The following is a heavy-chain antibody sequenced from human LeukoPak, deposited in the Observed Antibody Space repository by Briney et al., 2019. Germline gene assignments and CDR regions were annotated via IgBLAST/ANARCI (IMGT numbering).Heavy chain of an antibody. CDR3: ARGTPHYYDSSGYYYFWYFDL. CDR1: GGSFSGYY. D-gene: IGHD3-22*01. Sequence: SETLSLTCAVYGGSFSGYYWSWIRQPPGKGLEWIGEINHSGSTNYNPSLKSRVTISVDTSKNQLSLKLGSVTAADTAVYYCARGTPHYYDSSGYYYFWYFDLWGRGTLVTVSS. V-gene: IGHV4-34*01. CDR2: INHSGST. J-gene: IGHJ2*01.